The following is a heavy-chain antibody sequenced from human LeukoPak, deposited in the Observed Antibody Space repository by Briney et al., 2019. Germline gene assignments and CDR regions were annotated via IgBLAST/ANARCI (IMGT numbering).Heavy chain of an antibody. CDR2: IYYSGST. J-gene: IGHJ4*02. CDR3: ARQSGYSYGRFDY. V-gene: IGHV4-39*07. CDR1: GGSISSGSYY. D-gene: IGHD5-18*01. Sequence: PSETLSLTCTVSGGSISSGSYYWSWIRQPAGKGLEWIGSIYYSGSTYYNPSLKSRVTISVDTSKNQFSLKLSSVTAADTAVYYCARQSGYSYGRFDYWGQGTLVTVSS.